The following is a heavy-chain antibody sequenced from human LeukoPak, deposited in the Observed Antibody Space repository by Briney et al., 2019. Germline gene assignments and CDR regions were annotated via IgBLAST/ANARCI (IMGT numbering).Heavy chain of an antibody. CDR2: IYHSGST. V-gene: IGHV4-4*02. CDR3: AREGDYDSSGLDY. Sequence: GSLRLSCAASGFTFSSYAMSWVRQAPGKGLEWIGEIYHSGSTNYNPSLKSRVTISGDKSKNQFSLKLSSVTAADTAVYYCAREGDYDSSGLDYWGQGTLVTVSS. J-gene: IGHJ4*02. CDR1: GFTFSSYAM. D-gene: IGHD3-22*01.